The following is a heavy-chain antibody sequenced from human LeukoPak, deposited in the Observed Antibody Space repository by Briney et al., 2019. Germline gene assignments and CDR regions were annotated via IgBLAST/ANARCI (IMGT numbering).Heavy chain of an antibody. V-gene: IGHV4-38-2*02. CDR1: GYSISSGYY. D-gene: IGHD3-22*01. CDR3: ARRSSGYYAY. CDR2: IYHSGST. J-gene: IGHJ4*02. Sequence: SETLSLTCTVSGYSISSGYYWGWIRQPPGKGLEWIGSIYHSGSTYYNPSLKSRVTFSVDTSKNQFSLKLSSVTAADTAVYYCARRSSGYYAYWGQGTLVTVSS.